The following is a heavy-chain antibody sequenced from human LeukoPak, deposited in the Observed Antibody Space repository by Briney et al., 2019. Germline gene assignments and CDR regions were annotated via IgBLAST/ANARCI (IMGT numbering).Heavy chain of an antibody. CDR1: GFSFSSYG. CDR2: ISHSGYRP. Sequence: PGGSLRLSCAASGFSFSSYGMSWVRQAPGKGLEWVSGISHSGYRPYYADSVKGRFTISRDNSKNTLFLQMDSLRAEDTAVCYCGQDPSRLPAARCYYWGQGTRVTVPS. D-gene: IGHD2-2*01. J-gene: IGHJ4*02. CDR3: GQDPSRLPAARCYY. V-gene: IGHV3-23*01.